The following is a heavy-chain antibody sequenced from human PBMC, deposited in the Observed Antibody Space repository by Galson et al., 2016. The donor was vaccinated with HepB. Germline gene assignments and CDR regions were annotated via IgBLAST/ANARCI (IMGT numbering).Heavy chain of an antibody. J-gene: IGHJ6*02. Sequence: SVKVSCKASGYTFTSYDINWVRQATGQGLEWMGWMNPKSGNTGYAQNFQGRVIMTRNTSISTAYMELSSLRSEDTALYYCASAARPGYYYGLDGWGQGTTVTVSS. D-gene: IGHD6-6*01. V-gene: IGHV1-8*01. CDR3: ASAARPGYYYGLDG. CDR2: MNPKSGNT. CDR1: GYTFTSYD.